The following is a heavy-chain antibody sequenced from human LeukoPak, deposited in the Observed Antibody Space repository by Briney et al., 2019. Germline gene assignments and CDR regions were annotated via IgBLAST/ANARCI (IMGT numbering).Heavy chain of an antibody. Sequence: SETLSLTCTVSVASISKDYWAWIRKPPGKGLVRIGYVIHSDFNKANGDITNYNPSLERRVTTSRDTPKNQFSLTLRSMTAADTATYYCVRASVDSGGAFDVWGQGTVVTVSS. D-gene: IGHD5-12*01. J-gene: IGHJ3*01. V-gene: IGHV4-59*01. CDR1: VASISKDY. CDR3: VRASVDSGGAFDV. CDR2: VIHSDFNKANGDIT.